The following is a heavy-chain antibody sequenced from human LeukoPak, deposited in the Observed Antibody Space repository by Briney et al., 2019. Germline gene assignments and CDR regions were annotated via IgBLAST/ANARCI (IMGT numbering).Heavy chain of an antibody. CDR3: ARLTYYYGSGSYWPGYFDY. V-gene: IGHV5-51*01. D-gene: IGHD3-10*01. CDR1: GYSFTSYW. J-gene: IGHJ4*02. Sequence: GESLKSSCKGSGYSFTSYWIGWVRQMPGKGLEWMVIIYPGDSDTRYSPSFQGQVTISVDKFISTAYLQWSSLKASDTAMYYCARLTYYYGSGSYWPGYFDYWGQGTLVTVSS. CDR2: IYPGDSDT.